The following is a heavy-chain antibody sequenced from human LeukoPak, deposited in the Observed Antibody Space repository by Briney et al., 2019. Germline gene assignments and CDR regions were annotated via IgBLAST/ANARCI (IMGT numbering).Heavy chain of an antibody. CDR3: AKEQRDWNYGVFDY. CDR1: GFTFSSYS. D-gene: IGHD1-7*01. Sequence: GGSLRLSCAASGFTFSSYSMNWVGQAPGKGLEWGSAISGSGGSTNYADSVKGRFTISRDNAKNMLYLQMNSLRAEDTAEYYCAKEQRDWNYGVFDYWGQGTQVTVSS. V-gene: IGHV3-23*01. J-gene: IGHJ4*02. CDR2: ISGSGGST.